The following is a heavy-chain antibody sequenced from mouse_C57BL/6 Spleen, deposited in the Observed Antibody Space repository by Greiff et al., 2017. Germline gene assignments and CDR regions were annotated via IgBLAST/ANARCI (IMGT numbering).Heavy chain of an antibody. V-gene: IGHV3-6*01. Sequence: EVKVEESGPGLVKPSQSLSLTCSVTGYSITSGYCWNWIRQFPGNKLEWMGYISYDGSNNYNPSLKNRISITRDTSKNQFFLKLNSVTTEDTATYYCARDLGYYGSSSFAYWGQGTLVTVSA. CDR3: ARDLGYYGSSSFAY. D-gene: IGHD1-1*01. CDR2: ISYDGSN. CDR1: GYSITSGYC. J-gene: IGHJ3*01.